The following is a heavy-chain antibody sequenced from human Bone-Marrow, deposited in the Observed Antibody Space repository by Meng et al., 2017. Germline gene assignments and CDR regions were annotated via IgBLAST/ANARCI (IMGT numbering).Heavy chain of an antibody. Sequence: GESLKISCAASGFTFSSYAMHWVRQAPGKGLEWVAVISYDGSNKYYADSVKGRFTIPRDNSKNTLYLQMNSLRAEDTAVYYCARDRHARIAVAGKGYYYYGMDVWGQGTTVTVSS. CDR2: ISYDGSNK. V-gene: IGHV3-30*01. CDR3: ARDRHARIAVAGKGYYYYGMDV. J-gene: IGHJ6*02. D-gene: IGHD6-19*01. CDR1: GFTFSSYA.